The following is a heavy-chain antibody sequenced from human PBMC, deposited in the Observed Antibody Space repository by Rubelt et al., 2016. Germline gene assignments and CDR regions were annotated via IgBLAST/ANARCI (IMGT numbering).Heavy chain of an antibody. V-gene: IGHV1-69*01. CDR3: ARDKGGWDYDSSGYYYQ. CDR2: IIPIFGTA. Sequence: QVQLVQSGAEVKKPGSSVKVSCKASGGTFSSYAISWVRQAPGQGLEWMGGIIPIFGTANYAQKFQGRVTITADESTSTAYMELSSLRSEDTAVYYCARDKGGWDYDSSGYYYQWGQGTLVAVSS. CDR1: GGTFSSYA. J-gene: IGHJ4*02. D-gene: IGHD3-22*01.